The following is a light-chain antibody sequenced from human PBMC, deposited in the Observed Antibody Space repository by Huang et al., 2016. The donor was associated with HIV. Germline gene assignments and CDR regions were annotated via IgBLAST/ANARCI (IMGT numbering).Light chain of an antibody. Sequence: DIQMTQSPSSLSASVGDRVTITCRASQDIRSSLAWYQQKPGKAPKLLLFAASRLESVVPSRFSGRGSGTDYTLTISSLQPEDFATYYCQQYYTTPRDTFGQGTRLAIK. CDR2: AAS. CDR1: QDIRSS. J-gene: IGKJ5*01. V-gene: IGKV1-NL1*01. CDR3: QQYYTTPRDT.